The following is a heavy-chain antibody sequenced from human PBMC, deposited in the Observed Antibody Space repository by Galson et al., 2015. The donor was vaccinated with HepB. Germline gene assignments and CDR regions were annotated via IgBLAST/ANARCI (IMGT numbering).Heavy chain of an antibody. Sequence: SETLSLTCAVSGDSISSDKWWSWARQPPGKGLEWIGEIHHNGRVNYTPSLKSRLAIAVDKPKNLFSLNLNSLTAADPAVYYCVRPKPTSASPNSGTMIAFLRGFDYWGQGTLVTVSS. CDR2: IHHNGRV. V-gene: IGHV4-4*02. J-gene: IGHJ4*02. CDR1: GDSISSDKW. D-gene: IGHD3-22*01. CDR3: VRPKPTSASPNSGTMIAFLRGFDY.